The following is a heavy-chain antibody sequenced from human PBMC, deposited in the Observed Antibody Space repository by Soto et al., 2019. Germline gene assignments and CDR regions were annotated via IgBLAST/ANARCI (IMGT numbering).Heavy chain of an antibody. CDR3: ARGRAGYSSGWYSDY. CDR1: GFTFSDHY. V-gene: IGHV3-72*01. Sequence: EVHLVESGGGLVQPGGSLRLSCAASGFTFSDHYMDWVRQAPGKGLEWVGRTRNKVNSYTTEYAASVKGRFTISRDDSKRSLYPKMNSFKTEDTAVYYCARGRAGYSSGWYSDYWGQGTLVTVSS. J-gene: IGHJ4*02. D-gene: IGHD6-19*01. CDR2: TRNKVNSYTT.